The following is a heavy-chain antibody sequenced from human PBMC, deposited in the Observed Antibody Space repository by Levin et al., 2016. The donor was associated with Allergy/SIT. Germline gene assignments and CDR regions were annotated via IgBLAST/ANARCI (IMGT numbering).Heavy chain of an antibody. D-gene: IGHD6-19*01. CDR2: IYYSGST. CDR3: ASSLSIAVAGTDDYGMDV. CDR1: GGSISSSSYY. V-gene: IGHV4-39*07. Sequence: SETLSLTCTVSGGSISSSSYYWGWIRQPPGKGLEWIGSIYYSGSTNYNPSLKSRVTISVDTSKNQFSLKLSSVTAADTAVYYCASSLSIAVAGTDDYGMDVWGQGTTVTVSS. J-gene: IGHJ6*02.